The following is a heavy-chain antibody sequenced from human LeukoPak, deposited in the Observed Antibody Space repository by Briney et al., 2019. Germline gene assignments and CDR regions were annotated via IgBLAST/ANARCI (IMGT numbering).Heavy chain of an antibody. J-gene: IGHJ5*02. D-gene: IGHD6-13*01. CDR2: IRSKSYGGTT. CDR3: ARDPDPSNSPPPGGS. V-gene: IGHV3-49*03. Sequence: QPGGSLRLSCTASGFTFGDYAMSWFRQAPGGGLEWVGFIRSKSYGGTTDYAASVKGRFNISRDDSKRIAYLQMNSLKTEDTAIYYCARDPDPSNSPPPGGSWGQGTLVTVSS. CDR1: GFTFGDYA.